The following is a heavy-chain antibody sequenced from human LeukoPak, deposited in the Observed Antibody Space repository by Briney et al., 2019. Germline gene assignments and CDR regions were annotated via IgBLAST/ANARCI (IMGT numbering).Heavy chain of an antibody. V-gene: IGHV4-39*07. J-gene: IGHJ4*02. CDR3: ARDMVTTRYYYFDY. CDR1: GVSFSSYY. Sequence: PSETLSLTCTVSGVSFSSYYWGWIRQPPGKGLEWIGSIYYSGSTYYNPSLKSRVTISVDTSKNQFSLKLSSVTAADTAVFYCARDMVTTRYYYFDYWGQGTLVTVSS. D-gene: IGHD4-17*01. CDR2: IYYSGST.